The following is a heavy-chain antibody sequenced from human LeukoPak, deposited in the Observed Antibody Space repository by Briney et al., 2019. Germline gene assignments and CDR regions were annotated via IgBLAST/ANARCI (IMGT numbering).Heavy chain of an antibody. J-gene: IGHJ4*02. D-gene: IGHD6-13*01. CDR3: ARGKFGIAAAGLDY. CDR2: ISYDGSNK. V-gene: IGHV3-30-3*01. CDR1: GFTFSSYA. Sequence: GGSLRLSCAASGFTFSSYAMHWVRQAPGKGLEWVAVISYDGSNKYYADSVKGRFTISRDNSKNTLYLQMNSLRAEDTAVYYCARGKFGIAAAGLDYWGQGTLVTVSS.